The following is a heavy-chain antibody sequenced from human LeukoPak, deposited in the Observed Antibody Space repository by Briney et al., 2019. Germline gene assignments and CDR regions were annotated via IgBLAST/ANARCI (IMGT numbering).Heavy chain of an antibody. CDR3: ARALSSTGGSYYFDS. V-gene: IGHV3-30*02. D-gene: IGHD1-14*01. CDR1: GFALSHHG. CDR2: VRYDGSDK. Sequence: GGSLRLSCIASGFALSHHGMHWVRQPPGKGLEWVAFVRYDGSDKYYVDSVKGRFTVSRDNSNNALDLQMNTLTVEDTAVYYCARALSSTGGSYYFDSWGQGTLVTVSS. J-gene: IGHJ4*02.